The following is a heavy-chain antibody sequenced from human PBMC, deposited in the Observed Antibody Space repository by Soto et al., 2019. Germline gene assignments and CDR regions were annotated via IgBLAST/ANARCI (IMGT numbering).Heavy chain of an antibody. Sequence: EVQLVESGGGLAQPGGSLRLSCAASGFSLSDYDMHWVRQSPGKGQEWVSVIGIPGETKYVGSVKGRFTISRDTAKNSLYLQMNNLRVEDTAVYFCVRVPRSGSSRNGLDVWGQGTTVTVSS. CDR2: IGIPGET. CDR3: VRVPRSGSSRNGLDV. D-gene: IGHD3-3*01. V-gene: IGHV3-13*01. J-gene: IGHJ6*02. CDR1: GFSLSDYD.